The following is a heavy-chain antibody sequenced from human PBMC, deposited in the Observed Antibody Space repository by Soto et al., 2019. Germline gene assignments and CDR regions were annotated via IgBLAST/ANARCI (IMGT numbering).Heavy chain of an antibody. Sequence: SETLSLTCTVSGGSISSGDYYWSWIRQPPGKGLEWIGYIYYSGSTYYNPSLKSRVTISVDTSKNQFSLKLSSVTAADTAVYYCARDRRYYDSSEWGQGTLVTVSS. CDR1: GGSISSGDYY. J-gene: IGHJ4*02. CDR3: ARDRRYYDSSE. D-gene: IGHD3-22*01. V-gene: IGHV4-30-4*01. CDR2: IYYSGST.